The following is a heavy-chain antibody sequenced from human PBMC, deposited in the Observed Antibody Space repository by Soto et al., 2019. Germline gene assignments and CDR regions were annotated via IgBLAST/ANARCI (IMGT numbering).Heavy chain of an antibody. CDR2: MNPNSCNT. D-gene: IGHD2-21*02. Sequence: ASVKVFCKASGYTFTSYDINWVRQATGQGREWMGWMNPNSCNTGYAQKFQGRVTMTRNTSISTAYMELSSLRSEDTAVYYCARMEVVTALYYYYGMDVWGQVTTVTVSS. V-gene: IGHV1-8*01. CDR3: ARMEVVTALYYYYGMDV. J-gene: IGHJ6*02. CDR1: GYTFTSYD.